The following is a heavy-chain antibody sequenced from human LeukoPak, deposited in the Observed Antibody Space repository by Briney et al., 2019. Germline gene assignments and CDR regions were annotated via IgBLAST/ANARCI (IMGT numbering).Heavy chain of an antibody. D-gene: IGHD5-18*01. CDR1: GFPFSSYW. CDR2: IKQDGSEK. V-gene: IGHV3-7*04. CDR3: ARGRLQLWFQNLFDY. J-gene: IGHJ4*02. Sequence: PSGGSLRLSCVASGFPFSSYWMTWVRQAPGKGLEWVANIKQDGSEKYYVDSVKGRFTISRDNAKNSLYLQMNSLRAEDTAVYYCARGRLQLWFQNLFDYWGQGTLVTVSS.